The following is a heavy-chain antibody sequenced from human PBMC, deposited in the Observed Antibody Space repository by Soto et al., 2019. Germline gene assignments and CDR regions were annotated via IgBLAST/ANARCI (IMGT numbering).Heavy chain of an antibody. J-gene: IGHJ3*02. CDR1: GLTFNTYW. Sequence: EVQLVESGGGLVQPGGSLRLSCAASGLTFNTYWMSWVRQAPGKGLEWVANIKQDGNDKYYLDSVKGRFIISIDNAKKLLYLQMNSLRAEDTAVYFCARPLGWRDAFDIWGQGTMVTVSS. CDR2: IKQDGNDK. V-gene: IGHV3-7*01. CDR3: ARPLGWRDAFDI. D-gene: IGHD6-19*01.